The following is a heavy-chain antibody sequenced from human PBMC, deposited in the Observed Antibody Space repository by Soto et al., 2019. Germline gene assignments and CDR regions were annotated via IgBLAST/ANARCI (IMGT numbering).Heavy chain of an antibody. D-gene: IGHD1-26*01. CDR1: GFSRSTSGMC. CDR2: IDWDDDK. CDR3: ARTLWDYYYYYGMDV. J-gene: IGHJ6*02. V-gene: IGHV2-70*01. Sequence: PTQTLALTCTFSGFSRSTSGMCGSWIREPPGKALEWLALIDWDDDKYYSTSLKTRLTISKDTSKNQVVLTMTNMDPVDTATYYCARTLWDYYYYYGMDVWGQGTTVTVSS.